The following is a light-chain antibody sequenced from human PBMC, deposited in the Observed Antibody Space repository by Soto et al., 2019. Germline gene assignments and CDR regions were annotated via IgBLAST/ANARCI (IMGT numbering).Light chain of an antibody. J-gene: IGKJ5*01. CDR1: QTISSW. V-gene: IGKV1-5*03. Sequence: DTHVTKSSVTLSCPVGDRVTITCRASQTISSWLAWYQQKPGKAPKLLIYKASTLESGVPSRFSGSGSGTEFTLTFCCLQPDDIRTYCSLPDCRYTPFAQGTRLEI. CDR2: KAS. CDR3: LPDCRYTP.